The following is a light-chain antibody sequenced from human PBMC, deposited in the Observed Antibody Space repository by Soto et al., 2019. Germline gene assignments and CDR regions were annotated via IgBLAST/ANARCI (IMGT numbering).Light chain of an antibody. J-gene: IGKJ2*01. V-gene: IGKV3-20*01. CDR2: DVS. CDR3: QQSGTSPRT. CDR1: QSVNNVY. Sequence: EIVLTQSPGTLSLSPGERATLSCRASQSVNNVYLAWYQQKPGQAPRLLIYDVSSRATGIPDRFSGSGSGTDFTLTISRLEPEDFAVYYCQQSGTSPRTFGQGTKQEIK.